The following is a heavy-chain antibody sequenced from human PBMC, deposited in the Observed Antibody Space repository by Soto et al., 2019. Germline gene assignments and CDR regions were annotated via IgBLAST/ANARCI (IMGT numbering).Heavy chain of an antibody. CDR3: ARVRFLAYYDFSDDY. CDR2: IIPIFGTA. CDR1: GGTFSSYA. D-gene: IGHD3-3*01. V-gene: IGHV1-69*01. Sequence: QVQLVQSGAEVKKPGSSVKVSCKASGGTFSSYAISWVRQAPGQGLEWMGGIIPIFGTANYAQKFQGRVTITADESTSTAYRELSSLRSEDTAVYYCARVRFLAYYDFSDDYWGQGTLVTVSS. J-gene: IGHJ4*02.